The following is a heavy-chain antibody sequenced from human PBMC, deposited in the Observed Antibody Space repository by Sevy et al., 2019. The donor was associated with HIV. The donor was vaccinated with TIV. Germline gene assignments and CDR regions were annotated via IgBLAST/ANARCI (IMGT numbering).Heavy chain of an antibody. V-gene: IGHV3-48*03. CDR1: GFSFSSYE. Sequence: GGCLRLSCTASGFSFSSYEMNWVRQAPGKGLEWISCINNDGSSIYYSDSVKGRFTISRENAKNSLYLQMNRLRAEDPAVYYCARDLPPSATVVPHFDYWGQGTLVTVSS. D-gene: IGHD2-21*01. CDR2: INNDGSSI. CDR3: ARDLPPSATVVPHFDY. J-gene: IGHJ4*02.